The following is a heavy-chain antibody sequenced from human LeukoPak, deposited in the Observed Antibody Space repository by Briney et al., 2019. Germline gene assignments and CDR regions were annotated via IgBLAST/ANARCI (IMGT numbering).Heavy chain of an antibody. CDR1: GGSFSGYY. CDR2: INHSGST. V-gene: IGHV4-34*01. J-gene: IGHJ4*02. D-gene: IGHD3-22*01. CDR3: AREGGWLFHF. Sequence: SETLSLTCAVYGGSFSGYYWSWIRQPPGNGLEWIGEINHSGSTNYNPSLKSRVTISVDTSKNQFSLQLNSVTPEDTALYYCAREGGWLFHFWGQGTLVTVSS.